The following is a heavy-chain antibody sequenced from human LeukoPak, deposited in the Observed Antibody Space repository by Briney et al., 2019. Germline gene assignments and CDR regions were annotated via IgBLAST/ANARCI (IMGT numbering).Heavy chain of an antibody. J-gene: IGHJ3*02. V-gene: IGHV3-30*02. D-gene: IGHD3-3*01. CDR3: ARDESLGDFWSGYFDAFDM. CDR1: GFTFSNYG. CDR2: IRYDEINT. Sequence: GGSLRLSCAASGFTFSNYGMHWVRQAPGKGLEWVAFIRYDEINTYYADSVKGRFTISRDNAKNSLYLQMNSLRAEDTAVYYCARDESLGDFWSGYFDAFDMWGQGTMVTVSS.